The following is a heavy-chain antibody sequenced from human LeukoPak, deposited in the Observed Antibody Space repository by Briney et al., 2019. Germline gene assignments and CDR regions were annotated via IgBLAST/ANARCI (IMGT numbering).Heavy chain of an antibody. D-gene: IGHD3-10*01. Sequence: SETLSLTCTVSGGSVSAYYWTWIRQPPGKGLEWIGYIYYTGSTNYNPSLKSRVTMSVDTSKNQFSLKLSSVTAADAAVYYCARDAATMVRGVISWYYFDYWGQGTLVTVSS. J-gene: IGHJ4*02. V-gene: IGHV4-59*02. CDR3: ARDAATMVRGVISWYYFDY. CDR1: GGSVSAYY. CDR2: IYYTGST.